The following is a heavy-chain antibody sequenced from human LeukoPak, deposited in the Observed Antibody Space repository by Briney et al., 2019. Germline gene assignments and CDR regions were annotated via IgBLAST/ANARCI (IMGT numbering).Heavy chain of an antibody. CDR1: GYTFTSYY. Sequence: GASVKVSCKASGYTFTSYYMHWVRQAPGQGLEWMGIINPSGGSTSYAQKFQGRVTMTRDTSISTAYMELSSLRSEDTAVYYCARRVGRITIFGVVISYYMDVWGKGTTVTVSS. V-gene: IGHV1-46*01. CDR2: INPSGGST. CDR3: ARRVGRITIFGVVISYYMDV. J-gene: IGHJ6*03. D-gene: IGHD3-3*01.